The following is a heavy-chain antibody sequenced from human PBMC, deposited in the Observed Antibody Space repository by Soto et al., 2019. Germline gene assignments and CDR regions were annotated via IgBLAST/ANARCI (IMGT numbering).Heavy chain of an antibody. CDR2: ISGGGGST. V-gene: IGHV3-23*01. CDR1: GFTFRSYG. D-gene: IGHD2-2*01. Sequence: EVQLLESGGGLVQPGGSLRLSCAASGFTFRSYGMSWVRQAPGKGLEWVSAISGGGGSTSYADSVRGRFTISRDNMKNTVYLQVNSLRAEDMAVYYCAKCPSSTCSDNWFAPWGQGILVTVSS. J-gene: IGHJ5*02. CDR3: AKCPSSTCSDNWFAP.